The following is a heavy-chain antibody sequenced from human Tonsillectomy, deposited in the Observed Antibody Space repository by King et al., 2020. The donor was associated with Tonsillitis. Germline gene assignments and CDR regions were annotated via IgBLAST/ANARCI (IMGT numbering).Heavy chain of an antibody. CDR1: GFNLSSCA. CDR3: AREGDSGTYYAFDY. CDR2: TSYDGTYK. V-gene: IGHV3-30*04. J-gene: IGHJ4*02. Sequence: VQLVESGGGMVQPGRSLRLSCVASGFNLSSCAMHWLRQAPGKGLEWVAVTSYDGTYKYYADSVKGRFTISRDNFKNTLDLQMNSLRTDDTAVYYCAREGDSGTYYAFDYWGQGTLVTVSS. D-gene: IGHD1-26*01.